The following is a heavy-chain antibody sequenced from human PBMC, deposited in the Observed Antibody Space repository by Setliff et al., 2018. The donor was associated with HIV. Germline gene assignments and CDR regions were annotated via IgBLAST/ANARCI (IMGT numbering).Heavy chain of an antibody. J-gene: IGHJ2*01. Sequence: ASVKVSCKASGFIFTNYGIHWVRQAPGHSLEWMGFINSGTGNTIYSQKFQGRVTFSRDTSASTAYMELSSLRSEDTAVYYCANSVTDASYWYFIHWGRGSPVT. D-gene: IGHD4-17*01. CDR1: GFIFTNYG. V-gene: IGHV1-3*01. CDR3: ANSVTDASYWYFIH. CDR2: INSGTGNT.